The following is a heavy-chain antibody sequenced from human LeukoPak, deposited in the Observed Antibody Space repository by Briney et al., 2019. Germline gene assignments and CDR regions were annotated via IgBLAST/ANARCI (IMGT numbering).Heavy chain of an antibody. Sequence: GGSLRLSCAVSGLTFSRYAMSWVRQAPGKGLEWVSAISESGSGTYYADSVKGRLTISRDNSKDTLSLQMNSLRAEDTAIYYRAKDIAQGYTFGSIEQDYWGQGTLVTVSS. D-gene: IGHD5-18*01. V-gene: IGHV3-23*01. CDR2: ISESGSGT. J-gene: IGHJ4*02. CDR3: AKDIAQGYTFGSIEQDY. CDR1: GLTFSRYA.